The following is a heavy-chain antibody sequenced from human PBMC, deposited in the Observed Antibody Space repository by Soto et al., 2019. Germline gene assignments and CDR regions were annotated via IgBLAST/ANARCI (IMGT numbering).Heavy chain of an antibody. CDR2: TYYRSQFYH. D-gene: IGHD1-7*01. CDR1: GDSGSSSSGA. J-gene: IGHJ4*02. Sequence: SETLSLTCVVSGDSGSSSSGAWILIRQTPSRGLEWLGRTYYRSQFYHDYAISVRGRISINPDTTRNQFSLQLNSVTPEDTAVYYCASNVWNFVSSRDFWGQGSLVTVSS. V-gene: IGHV6-1*01. CDR3: ASNVWNFVSSRDF.